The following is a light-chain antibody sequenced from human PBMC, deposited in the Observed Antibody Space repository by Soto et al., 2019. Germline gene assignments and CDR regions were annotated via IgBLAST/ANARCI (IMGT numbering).Light chain of an antibody. CDR3: AAWDDSLHGRDV. CDR1: SSNIGSNT. Sequence: QSVLTQPPSASGTPGQRITISCSGSSSNIGSNTVNWYQQLPGTAPKLLIYSNNQRPSGVPDRFSGSKSGTSASLAISGLQSEDEADYYCAAWDDSLHGRDVFGNGTKVTVL. J-gene: IGLJ1*01. CDR2: SNN. V-gene: IGLV1-44*01.